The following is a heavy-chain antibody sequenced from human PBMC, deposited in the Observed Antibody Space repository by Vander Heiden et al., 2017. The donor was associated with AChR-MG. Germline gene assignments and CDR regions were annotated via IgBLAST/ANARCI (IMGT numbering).Heavy chain of an antibody. CDR3: ARAAAGANNYYYYYYMDV. CDR1: GGSIRSGGYP. V-gene: IGHV4-30-2*01. Sequence: QLQLQESGSGLVKPSQTLSLTCAVPGGSIRSGGYPWSWIRQPPGKGLEWIGYIYHSGSTYYNPSLKSRVTISVDRSKNQFSLKLSSVTAADTAVYYCARAAAGANNYYYYYYMDVWGKGTTVTVSS. D-gene: IGHD6-13*01. J-gene: IGHJ6*03. CDR2: IYHSGST.